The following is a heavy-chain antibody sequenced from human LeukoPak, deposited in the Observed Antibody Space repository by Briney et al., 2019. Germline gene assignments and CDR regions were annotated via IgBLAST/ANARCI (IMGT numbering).Heavy chain of an antibody. CDR2: ISSSSSYI. V-gene: IGHV3-21*01. D-gene: IGHD4-17*01. Sequence: GRSLRLSCAASGFTFSSYSMNWVRQAPGKGLEWVSSISSSSSYIYYADSVKGRFTISRDNAKNSLYLQMNSLRAEDTAVYYCARENYGDYSRVGGFDYWGQGTLVTVSS. CDR3: ARENYGDYSRVGGFDY. CDR1: GFTFSSYS. J-gene: IGHJ4*02.